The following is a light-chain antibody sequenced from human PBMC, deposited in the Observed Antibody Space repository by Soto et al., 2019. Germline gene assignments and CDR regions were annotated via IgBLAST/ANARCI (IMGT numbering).Light chain of an antibody. Sequence: DIQLTQSPSTLSASLGDRVAITCRASQSISNWLAWYQQKPGKAPKLLIYDASSLESWVSSRFSGSGSCTEFTLTVSSLQPDDSATYYCQQYNSFSPDTFGQGTKLEIK. CDR1: QSISNW. CDR3: QQYNSFSPDT. CDR2: DAS. V-gene: IGKV1-5*01. J-gene: IGKJ2*01.